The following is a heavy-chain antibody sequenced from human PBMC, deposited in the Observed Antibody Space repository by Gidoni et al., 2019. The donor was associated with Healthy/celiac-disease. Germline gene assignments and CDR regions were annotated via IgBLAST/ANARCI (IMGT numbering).Heavy chain of an antibody. D-gene: IGHD5-18*01. Sequence: EVQLVQSGAEVKKHGESLKISCKGSGYSFTSYWIGWVRQMPGKGLEWMGIIYPGDSDTRYSPSFQGQVTISADKSISTAYLQWSSLKASDTAMYYCARRRNTAMGEYYFDYWGQGTLVTVSS. CDR3: ARRRNTAMGEYYFDY. J-gene: IGHJ4*02. V-gene: IGHV5-51*01. CDR2: IYPGDSDT. CDR1: GYSFTSYW.